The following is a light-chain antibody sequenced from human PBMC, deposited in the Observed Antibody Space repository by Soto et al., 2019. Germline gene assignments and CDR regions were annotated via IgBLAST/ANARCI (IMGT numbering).Light chain of an antibody. CDR1: SRDVGGYNY. J-gene: IGLJ2*01. CDR2: EVN. V-gene: IGLV2-8*01. Sequence: QSALTQPPSASGSPGQSVTISCTGTSRDVGGYNYVSWYQHHPGKAPKLMISEVNDRPSGVPHRFSGSKSGNTASLTVSGLQADDEAVYYCCSYAGNNNLVFGGGTKLPS. CDR3: CSYAGNNNLV.